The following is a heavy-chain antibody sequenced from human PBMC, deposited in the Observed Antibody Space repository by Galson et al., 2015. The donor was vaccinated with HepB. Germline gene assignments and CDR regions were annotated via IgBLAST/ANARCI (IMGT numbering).Heavy chain of an antibody. V-gene: IGHV3-23*01. Sequence: SLRLSCAASGFTFSSYAMNWVRQAPGMGPEWVSAISGGGSTYYADSVKGRFTISRDNSKNTLYLQMNSLRAEDTAVYYCAKGSVPVSDFWGQGTLVTVSS. CDR1: GFTFSSYA. D-gene: IGHD2-15*01. J-gene: IGHJ4*02. CDR2: ISGGGST. CDR3: AKGSVPVSDF.